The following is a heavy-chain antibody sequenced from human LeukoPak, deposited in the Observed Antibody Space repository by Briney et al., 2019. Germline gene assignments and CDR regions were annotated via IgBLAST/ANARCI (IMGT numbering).Heavy chain of an antibody. J-gene: IGHJ6*03. D-gene: IGHD3-10*01. V-gene: IGHV3-21*01. CDR2: ISSSSSSI. CDR1: GFTFSSYS. CDR3: AKEYGSGRGYYMDV. Sequence: TGGSLRLSCAASGFTFSSYSMNWVRQAPGKGLEWVSSISSSSSSINNADSVNGRFTISRDNTKKSLYLQMNSLRAEDTAVYYCAKEYGSGRGYYMDVWGKGTTVTISS.